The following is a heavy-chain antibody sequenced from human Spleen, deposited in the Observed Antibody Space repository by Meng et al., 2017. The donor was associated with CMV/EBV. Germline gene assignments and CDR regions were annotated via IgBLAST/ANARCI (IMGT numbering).Heavy chain of an antibody. J-gene: IGHJ2*01. V-gene: IGHV3-30*04. CDR3: AREIVYYDSSGYYERYFDL. Sequence: GGSLRLSCPASRSPFSSYAMHWVRQAPGKGLDGVAVISSDGQSTHYVASVRGRFTIARDNSNSMRYLQMSSLRTEDTAVYYCAREIVYYDSSGYYERYFDLWGRGTLVTVSS. CDR1: RSPFSSYA. CDR2: ISSDGQST. D-gene: IGHD3-22*01.